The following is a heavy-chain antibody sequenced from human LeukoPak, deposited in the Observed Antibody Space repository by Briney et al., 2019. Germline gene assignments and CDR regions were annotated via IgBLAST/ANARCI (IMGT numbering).Heavy chain of an antibody. CDR1: GFTFSGYA. CDR3: ARDGGYSGYDTNYDY. D-gene: IGHD5-12*01. V-gene: IGHV3-30*04. J-gene: IGHJ4*02. CDR2: TSYDESNK. Sequence: PGGSLRLSCEASGFTFSGYAMHCVRQDPGKGLEWVAVTSYDESNKKYADSVRGRFTISRDNSKNTLYLQMNSLRAEDTAVYYCARDGGYSGYDTNYDYWGQGTLVTVSS.